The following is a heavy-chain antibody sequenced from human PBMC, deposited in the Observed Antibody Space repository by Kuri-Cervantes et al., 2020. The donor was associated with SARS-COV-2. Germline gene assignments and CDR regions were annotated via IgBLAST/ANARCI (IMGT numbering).Heavy chain of an antibody. CDR3: ARGMVRGIIQYYYYAMDV. Sequence: GESLKISCAASGFTVSGNYMSWVRQAPEKGLEWLSVIYTGDKTYYADSVKGRFTISRDNSKNTVYLQMNSLRAEDTAVYYCARGMVRGIIQYYYYAMDVWGQGTTVTVSS. CDR2: IYTGDKT. D-gene: IGHD3-10*01. J-gene: IGHJ6*02. V-gene: IGHV3-53*01. CDR1: GFTVSGNY.